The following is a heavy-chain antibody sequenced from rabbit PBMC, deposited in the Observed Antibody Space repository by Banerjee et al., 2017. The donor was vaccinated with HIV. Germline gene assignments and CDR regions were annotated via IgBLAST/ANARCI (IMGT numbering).Heavy chain of an antibody. CDR3: AKGAVNTYYNAFNL. D-gene: IGHD8-1*01. Sequence: QSLEESGGDLVKPGASLTLTCTASGFSFSSGYYMCWVRQAPGKGLEWIGCVGTGSGNTYYASWAKGRFTIFKTSSTTVTLQMPSLTAADTATYFCAKGAVNTYYNAFNLWGPGTLVTVS. J-gene: IGHJ4*01. V-gene: IGHV1S40*01. CDR1: GFSFSSGYY. CDR2: VGTGSGNT.